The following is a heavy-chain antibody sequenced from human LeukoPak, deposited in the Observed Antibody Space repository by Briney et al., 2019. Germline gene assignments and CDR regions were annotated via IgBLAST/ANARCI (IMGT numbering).Heavy chain of an antibody. D-gene: IGHD3-3*01. CDR1: EFTFSDAW. V-gene: IGHV3-15*01. CDR2: FKSKTDGGTT. J-gene: IGHJ3*02. Sequence: GGSLRLSCAASEFTFSDAWLSWVRQAPGKGLEWVGRFKSKTDGGTTDYAAPVKGRFTISIDYSKDTLYLQMNSLKIEDTAIYYCTITPGGTSLGAFDIWGQGTMVTVSS. CDR3: TITPGGTSLGAFDI.